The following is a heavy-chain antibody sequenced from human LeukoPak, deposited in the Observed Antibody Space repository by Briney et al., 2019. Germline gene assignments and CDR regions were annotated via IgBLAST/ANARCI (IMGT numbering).Heavy chain of an antibody. V-gene: IGHV3-53*01. D-gene: IGHD3-22*01. CDR1: GFTVSTNY. CDR3: ARESRGKGAFDI. J-gene: IGHJ3*02. Sequence: GSLSLSCAASGFTVSTNYMSWVRQAPGKGLEWVSVIYSGGSTYYADSVRGRFTISRDNSKNTLYLQMNSLRAEDTAVYYCARESRGKGAFDIWGQGTMVTVSS. CDR2: IYSGGST.